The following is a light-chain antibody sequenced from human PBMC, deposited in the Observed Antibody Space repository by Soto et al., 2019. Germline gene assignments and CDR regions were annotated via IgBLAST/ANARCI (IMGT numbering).Light chain of an antibody. CDR3: QQLSTYPFA. J-gene: IGKJ3*01. V-gene: IGKV1-9*01. CDR1: QGISSY. Sequence: IQLTQSPSSLSASVGDRVTIPCRASQGISSYLAWYPQKPGKAPKILIYSASTLQSGVPSRFSGSGSGADFTLTISSLQPEDFATYYCQQLSTYPFAFVPGTKVDI. CDR2: SAS.